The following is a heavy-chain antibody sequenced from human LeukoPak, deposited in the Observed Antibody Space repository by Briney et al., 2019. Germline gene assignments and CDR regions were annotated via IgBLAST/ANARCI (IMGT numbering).Heavy chain of an antibody. J-gene: IGHJ5*02. CDR3: ARDLGRCSSTSCFSGDNWFDP. Sequence: GASVKVSCKASGYTFTSYDINWVRQAPGQGLEWMGWINPNSGGTNYAQKFQGRVTMTRDTSISTAYMELSRLRSDDTAVYYCARDLGRCSSTSCFSGDNWFDPWGQGTLVTVSS. CDR1: GYTFTSYD. CDR2: INPNSGGT. V-gene: IGHV1-2*02. D-gene: IGHD2-2*01.